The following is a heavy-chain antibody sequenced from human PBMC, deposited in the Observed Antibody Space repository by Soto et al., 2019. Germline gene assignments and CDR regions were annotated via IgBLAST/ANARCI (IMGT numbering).Heavy chain of an antibody. CDR2: IIPIFGTA. Sequence: QVQLVQSGAEVKKPGSSVKVSCKASGGTFSSYAISCVRQAPGQGLEWMGGIIPIFGTANYAQKFQGKVTITADESTSTAYMELSSLRSEDTAVYYCASVSIVLVVYALPYYYYGMVVWGQGTTVTVSS. CDR3: ASVSIVLVVYALPYYYYGMVV. V-gene: IGHV1-69*12. J-gene: IGHJ6*02. D-gene: IGHD2-8*01. CDR1: GGTFSSYA.